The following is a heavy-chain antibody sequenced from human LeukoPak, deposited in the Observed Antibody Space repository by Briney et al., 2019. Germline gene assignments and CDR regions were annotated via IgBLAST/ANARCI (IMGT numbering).Heavy chain of an antibody. Sequence: GGSLRLSCAASGFTFSNYGMSWGRQAPGKGLEWVSAISGSGGSTYYADSVKGRFTISRDNSKNTLYLQMNSLRAEDTAVYYCAKDDERFDYWGQGTLVTVSS. J-gene: IGHJ4*02. CDR3: AKDDERFDY. V-gene: IGHV3-23*01. CDR2: ISGSGGST. CDR1: GFTFSNYG. D-gene: IGHD5-24*01.